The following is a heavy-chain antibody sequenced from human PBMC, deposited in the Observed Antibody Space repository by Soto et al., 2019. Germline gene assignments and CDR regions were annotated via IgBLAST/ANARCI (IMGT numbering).Heavy chain of an antibody. CDR2: IYWDDDK. D-gene: IGHD2-2*01. V-gene: IGHV2-5*02. Sequence: SGPTLVNPTQTLTLTCTFSGFSLSTSGVGVGWIRQPPGKALEWLALIYWDDDKRYSPSLKSRLTITKDTSKNQVVLTMTNMDPVDTATYYCAHLPVCVVVPAINWFDPWGPGTLVNVSS. CDR1: GFSLSTSGVG. CDR3: AHLPVCVVVPAINWFDP. J-gene: IGHJ5*02.